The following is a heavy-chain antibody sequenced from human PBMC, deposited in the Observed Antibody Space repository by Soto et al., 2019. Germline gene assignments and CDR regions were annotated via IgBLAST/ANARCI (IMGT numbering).Heavy chain of an antibody. CDR2: ISAYNGNT. CDR1: GYTFTSYG. V-gene: IGHV1-18*04. Sequence: QVQLVQSGAEVKKPGASVKVSCKASGYTFTSYGISWVRQTPGQGLEWMGWISAYNGNTNYAQKLQGRVTMTTDTSTSTAYMELRSLRSDDTAVYYCAREAYCSSTSCYNYGMDVWGQGTTVTVSS. CDR3: AREAYCSSTSCYNYGMDV. D-gene: IGHD2-2*02. J-gene: IGHJ6*02.